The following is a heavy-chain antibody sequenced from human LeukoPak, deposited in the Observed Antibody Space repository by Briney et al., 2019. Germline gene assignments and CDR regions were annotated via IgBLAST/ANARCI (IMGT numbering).Heavy chain of an antibody. Sequence: ASVKVSCKASGYTFTGYYMHWVRQAPGQGLEWIGRINPNSGGTNYAQKFQGRVTMTRDTSISTDYMEMSRLRSDDTGVYYCARVYYYDSSGLGGWSDPWGQGTLVTVSS. CDR2: INPNSGGT. D-gene: IGHD3-22*01. V-gene: IGHV1-2*05. J-gene: IGHJ5*02. CDR3: ARVYYYDSSGLGGWSDP. CDR1: GYTFTGYY.